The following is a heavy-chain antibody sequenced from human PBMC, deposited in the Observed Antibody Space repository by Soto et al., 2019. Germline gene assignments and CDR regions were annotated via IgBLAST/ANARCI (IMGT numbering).Heavy chain of an antibody. D-gene: IGHD5-18*01. Sequence: ASVKVSCKASGGTFSSYSMSWVRQAPGKGLEWVSAISGSGGSTYYADSVKGRFTISRDNSKNTLYLQMNSLRAEDTAVYYCAKDLRGYSYGYDYWGQGTLVTVS. J-gene: IGHJ4*02. CDR2: ISGSGGST. CDR3: AKDLRGYSYGYDY. CDR1: GGTFSSYS. V-gene: IGHV3-23*01.